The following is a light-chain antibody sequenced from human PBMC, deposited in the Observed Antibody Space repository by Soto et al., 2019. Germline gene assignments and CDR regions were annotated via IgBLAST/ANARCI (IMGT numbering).Light chain of an antibody. Sequence: DIQMTQSPSSLSASLGYRFTITCQASQDISNYLNWYQQKPGKAPKLLIYDASNLETGVPSRFSGSGSGTDFTFTISSLQPEDIATYYCQQYDNLPLTFGGGTKVDIK. CDR2: DAS. J-gene: IGKJ4*01. CDR1: QDISNY. V-gene: IGKV1-33*01. CDR3: QQYDNLPLT.